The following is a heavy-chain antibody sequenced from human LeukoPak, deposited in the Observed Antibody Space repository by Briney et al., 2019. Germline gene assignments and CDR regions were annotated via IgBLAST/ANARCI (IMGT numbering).Heavy chain of an antibody. V-gene: IGHV3-74*01. J-gene: IGHJ2*01. CDR2: ISTDGSPT. CDR3: ARGYGGISDWYFDL. Sequence: PGGSLRLSCAASGFTFSSFWMHWVRQAPGKGLVWVSRISTDGSPTTYADSVKGRFTISRDNAKNTLYLQMNSLRADDTAVYYCARGYGGISDWYFDLWGRGTLVIVSS. CDR1: GFTFSSFW. D-gene: IGHD4-23*01.